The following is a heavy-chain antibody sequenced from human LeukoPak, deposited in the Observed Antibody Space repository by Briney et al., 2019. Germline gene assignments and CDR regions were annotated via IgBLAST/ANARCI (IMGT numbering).Heavy chain of an antibody. J-gene: IGHJ2*01. CDR1: GFTFSSNY. CDR3: ARHIVGPNWYFDL. Sequence: GESLRLSCAASGFTFSSNYMSWVRQAPGKGLEWVSVIYSCGSTYYAESVKGRFTISRDNSKNTLYLQMNSLRAEDPAVYYCARHIVGPNWYFDLWGRGTLVTVSS. V-gene: IGHV3-53*01. CDR2: IYSCGST. D-gene: IGHD1-26*01.